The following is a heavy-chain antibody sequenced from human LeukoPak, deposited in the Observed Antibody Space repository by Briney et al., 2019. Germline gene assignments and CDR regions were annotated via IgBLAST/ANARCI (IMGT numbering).Heavy chain of an antibody. CDR1: GYTFTSYD. CDR2: MNPNSGNT. J-gene: IGHJ3*02. CDR3: ARGGYYDRSGYFAFDI. D-gene: IGHD3-22*01. V-gene: IGHV1-8*01. Sequence: GASVKVSCKASGYTFTSYDTNWVRQATGQGLEWMGWMNPNSGNTGYAQKFQGRVTMTRNTSISTAYMDLSSLRSEDTAVYYCARGGYYDRSGYFAFDIWGQGTMVTVSS.